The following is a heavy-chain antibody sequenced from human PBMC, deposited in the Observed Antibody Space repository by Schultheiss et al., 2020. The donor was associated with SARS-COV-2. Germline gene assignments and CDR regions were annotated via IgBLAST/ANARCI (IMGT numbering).Heavy chain of an antibody. J-gene: IGHJ6*02. D-gene: IGHD2-15*01. V-gene: IGHV3-23*01. CDR3: VKDQAHLGYCSGGSCYSYYYYGMDV. CDR2: ISGSGGST. CDR1: GFTFSSYA. Sequence: GESLKISCAASGFTFSSYAMSWVRQAPGKGLEWVSAISGSGGSTYYADSVKGRFTISRDNSKNTLYLQMSSLRAEDTAVYYCVKDQAHLGYCSGGSCYSYYYYGMDVWGQGTTVTVSS.